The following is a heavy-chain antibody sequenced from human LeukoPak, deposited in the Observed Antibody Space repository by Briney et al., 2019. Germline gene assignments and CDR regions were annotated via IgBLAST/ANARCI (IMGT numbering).Heavy chain of an antibody. Sequence: GGSLRLSCAASGFTFSSYGMHWVRQAPGKGLEWVAFIRFDGSRTDYADSVKGRFTISRDNSKNTLYLQMNSLRAEDTAIYYCASRTSWGPAYWGQGTLVTVSS. D-gene: IGHD2-2*01. J-gene: IGHJ4*02. V-gene: IGHV3-30*02. CDR3: ASRTSWGPAY. CDR2: IRFDGSRT. CDR1: GFTFSSYG.